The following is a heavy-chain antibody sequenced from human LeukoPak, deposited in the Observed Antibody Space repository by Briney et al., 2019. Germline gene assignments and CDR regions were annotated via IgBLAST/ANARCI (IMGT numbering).Heavy chain of an antibody. J-gene: IGHJ4*02. CDR2: IYYSGST. D-gene: IGHD3-22*01. CDR1: GGSISSSSYY. CDR3: ARRPFYYYDSSGYYDY. Sequence: PSETLSLTCTVSGGSISSSSYYWGWIRQPPGEGLEWIGSIYYSGSTYYSPSLKSRVTISVDTSKNQFSLKLSSVTAADTAVYYCARRPFYYYDSSGYYDYWGQGTLVTVSS. V-gene: IGHV4-39*01.